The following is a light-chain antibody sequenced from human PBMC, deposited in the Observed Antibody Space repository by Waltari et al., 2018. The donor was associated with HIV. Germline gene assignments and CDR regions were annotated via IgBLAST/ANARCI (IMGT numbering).Light chain of an antibody. CDR1: SSDVDGYHY. CDR2: EVT. Sequence: QSALTQPASVSGSLGQSITISCTRPSSDVDGYHYVSWYQHHPGKAPKLMIYEVTNRPSGVSNRFSGSKSGNTASLTISGLQAEDESDYYCTSYTSSSTLVVFGGGTNLTVL. J-gene: IGLJ2*01. CDR3: TSYTSSSTLVV. V-gene: IGLV2-14*01.